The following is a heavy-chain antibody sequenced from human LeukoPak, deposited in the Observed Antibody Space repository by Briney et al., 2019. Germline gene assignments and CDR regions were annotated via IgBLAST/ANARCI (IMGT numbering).Heavy chain of an antibody. V-gene: IGHV3-48*03. J-gene: IGHJ4*02. Sequence: GGSLRLACAASGFTFSSYEMNWVRQAPGKGLEWVSYISSSGSTIYYADSVKGRFTISRDNAKNSLYLQMNSLRAEDTAVYYCARAQELLWFGELRALDYWGQGTLVTVSS. CDR3: ARAQELLWFGELRALDY. CDR2: ISSSGSTI. D-gene: IGHD3-10*01. CDR1: GFTFSSYE.